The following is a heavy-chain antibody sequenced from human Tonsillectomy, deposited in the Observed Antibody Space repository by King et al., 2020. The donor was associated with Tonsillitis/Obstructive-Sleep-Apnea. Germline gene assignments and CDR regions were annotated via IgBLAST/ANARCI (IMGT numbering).Heavy chain of an antibody. Sequence: VQLVESGGGLVKPGGSLRLSCAASGFTFSSSSMNWVRQAPGKGLEWVSTISSSSSYIYYADSVKGRLTISRDNAKNSLYLQMNSLSAEDTAVYYCASVYKLQGCFDPWGQGTLVTVSS. D-gene: IGHD2-2*01. V-gene: IGHV3-21*01. CDR1: GFTFSSSS. J-gene: IGHJ5*02. CDR3: ASVYKLQGCFDP. CDR2: ISSSSSYI.